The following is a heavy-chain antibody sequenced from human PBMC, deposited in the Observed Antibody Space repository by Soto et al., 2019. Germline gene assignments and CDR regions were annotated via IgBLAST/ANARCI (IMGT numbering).Heavy chain of an antibody. V-gene: IGHV1-3*01. J-gene: IGHJ4*02. CDR1: GYTFIYYT. CDR2: VNADNGDT. CDR3: ARGPSSGSFDF. D-gene: IGHD6-19*01. Sequence: QVHLVQSGAEVKKPGALVKVSCKASGYTFIYYTMHWMRQAPGQRPEWMGWVNADNGDTRYSQKFRGRLTMTRDTSASTIYVELSSLTSEDTAVYFCARGPSSGSFDFWGQGTLVTVSS.